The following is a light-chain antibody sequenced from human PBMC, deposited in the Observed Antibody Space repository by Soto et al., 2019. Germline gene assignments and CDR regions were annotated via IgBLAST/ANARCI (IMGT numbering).Light chain of an antibody. Sequence: DIVMTQSPDSLAVSPGERATFYCKSSQSLLFSTNNKNYLAWYQQKFGQPPKLLIYWASARDSGVPDRFSASGSETNFTLTITSLQAEDVAVYYCQQYFATPLTFGGGTRVEI. CDR3: QQYFATPLT. CDR1: QSLLFSTNNKNY. CDR2: WAS. J-gene: IGKJ4*01. V-gene: IGKV4-1*01.